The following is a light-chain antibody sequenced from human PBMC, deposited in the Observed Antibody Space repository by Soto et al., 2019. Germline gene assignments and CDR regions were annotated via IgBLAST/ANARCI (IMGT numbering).Light chain of an antibody. CDR3: QSFDTRLNSVV. Sequence: QSVVTQPSSVSGAPGQRVTISCTGSSSNIGAGYDVHWYQQFPGRAPKLLIYGNNNRPSGVPDRISGSKSRTSASLDITGLQAEYEADYYCQSFDTRLNSVVFGGGTKVTVL. CDR2: GNN. J-gene: IGLJ2*01. V-gene: IGLV1-40*01. CDR1: SSNIGAGYD.